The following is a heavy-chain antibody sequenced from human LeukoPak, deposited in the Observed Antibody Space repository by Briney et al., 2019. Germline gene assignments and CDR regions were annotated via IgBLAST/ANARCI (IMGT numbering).Heavy chain of an antibody. Sequence: PSETLSLTCTVSGGSISSGGYYWSWIRQPPGKGLEWIGYIYYSGSTNYNPSLKSRVTISVDTSKNQFSLKLSSVTAADTAVYYCARGKFDWLLRSYNWFDPWGQGTLVTVSS. J-gene: IGHJ5*02. CDR3: ARGKFDWLLRSYNWFDP. CDR1: GGSISSGGYY. V-gene: IGHV4-61*08. CDR2: IYYSGST. D-gene: IGHD3-9*01.